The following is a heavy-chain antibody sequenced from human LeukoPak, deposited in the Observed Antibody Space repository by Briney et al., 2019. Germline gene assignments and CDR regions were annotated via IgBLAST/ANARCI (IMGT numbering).Heavy chain of an antibody. J-gene: IGHJ5*02. CDR1: GFTFSSYG. Sequence: PGGSLRLSCAASGFTFSSYGMHWVRQAPGKGLEWVAFIRYDGSNKYYADSVKGRFTISRDNSKNTLYLQMNSLRAEDTAVYYCARESSGYYPNNWFDPWGQGTLVTVSS. CDR2: IRYDGSNK. V-gene: IGHV3-30*02. D-gene: IGHD5-12*01. CDR3: ARESSGYYPNNWFDP.